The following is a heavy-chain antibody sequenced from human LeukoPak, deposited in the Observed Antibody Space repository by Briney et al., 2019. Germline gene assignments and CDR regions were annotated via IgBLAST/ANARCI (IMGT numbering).Heavy chain of an antibody. J-gene: IGHJ6*03. CDR3: ARDQPGLYYDILTEKSTVMDV. CDR1: GGTFSSYA. D-gene: IGHD3-9*01. Sequence: ASVKVSCKASGGTFSSYAISWVRQAPGQGLEWMGGIIPIFGTANYAQKFQGRVTITADKSTSTAYMELSSLRSEDTAVYYCARDQPGLYYDILTEKSTVMDVWGKGTTVTVSS. V-gene: IGHV1-69*06. CDR2: IIPIFGTA.